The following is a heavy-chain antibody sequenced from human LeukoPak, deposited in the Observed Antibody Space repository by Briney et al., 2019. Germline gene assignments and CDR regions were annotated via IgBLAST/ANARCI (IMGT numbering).Heavy chain of an antibody. CDR2: IYYSGST. CDR1: GGSISSSSYY. D-gene: IGHD3-16*02. CDR3: ARSEELSLYNY. J-gene: IGHJ4*02. V-gene: IGHV4-39*01. Sequence: SETLSLACTVSGGSISSSSYYWGWIRQPPGKGLEWIGSIYYSGSTYYNPSLKSRVTISVDTSKNQFSLKLSSVTAADTAVYYCARSEELSLYNYWGQGTLVTVSS.